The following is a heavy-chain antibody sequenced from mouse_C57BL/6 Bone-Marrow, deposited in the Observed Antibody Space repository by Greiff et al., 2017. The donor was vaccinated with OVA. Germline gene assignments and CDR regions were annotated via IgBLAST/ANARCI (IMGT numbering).Heavy chain of an antibody. CDR3: AGGLYGKRGYAMDD. CDR1: GYTFSSYW. D-gene: IGHD2-1*01. CDR2: IYPGDGDT. V-gene: IGHV1-80*01. Sequence: VQLMESGAELVKPGASVKISCKASGYTFSSYWMNWVKQSPGQGLEWIGQIYPGDGDTNYNGKFKGKATLTADKSSSTAYMQLSSLTSEDSAVYFCAGGLYGKRGYAMDDWGQGTSATVSS. J-gene: IGHJ4*01.